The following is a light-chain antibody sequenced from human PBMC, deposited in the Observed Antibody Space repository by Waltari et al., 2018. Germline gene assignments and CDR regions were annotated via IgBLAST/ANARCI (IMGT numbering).Light chain of an antibody. Sequence: QSVLTQPPSATGSPGQSVTISCTGTNSDVGAYNYVSWYQQHPGKVPKLLFYEVTKRPSGVPYRFSGSKSGNPASLTVSGLQADDEADYYCSSYAHNNHFVFGTGTKVTVL. CDR1: NSDVGAYNY. V-gene: IGLV2-8*01. CDR2: EVT. CDR3: SSYAHNNHFV. J-gene: IGLJ1*01.